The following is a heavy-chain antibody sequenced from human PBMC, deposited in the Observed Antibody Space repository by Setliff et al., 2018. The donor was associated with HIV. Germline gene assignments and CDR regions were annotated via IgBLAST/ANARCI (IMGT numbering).Heavy chain of an antibody. CDR1: GYTFSSYG. D-gene: IGHD3-10*01. CDR2: ISAYNGNT. Sequence: ASVKVSCKASGYTFSSYGISWVRQAPGQGVEWMGWISAYNGNTNYAQKLQGRVTISRDTTASTVYMEVNSLRSEDTAVYSCAREGLYGTGGLDFWGQGTLVTVSS. CDR3: AREGLYGTGGLDF. J-gene: IGHJ4*02. V-gene: IGHV1-18*01.